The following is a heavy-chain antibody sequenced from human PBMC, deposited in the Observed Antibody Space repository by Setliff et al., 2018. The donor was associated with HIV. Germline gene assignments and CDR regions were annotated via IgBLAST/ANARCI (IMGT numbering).Heavy chain of an antibody. CDR3: ARRCGGVYDWFAS. Sequence: SETLSLTWTVSGGFISSFYWSWIRQPPGKGPEWIGYINSSGRSNYKPSLKGRVTISLDTSKNRFSLKLNSETAADTAVYHCARRCGGVYDWFASWGEGTLVTVSS. V-gene: IGHV4-4*09. CDR1: GGFISSFY. J-gene: IGHJ5*01. CDR2: INSSGRS. D-gene: IGHD3-10*01.